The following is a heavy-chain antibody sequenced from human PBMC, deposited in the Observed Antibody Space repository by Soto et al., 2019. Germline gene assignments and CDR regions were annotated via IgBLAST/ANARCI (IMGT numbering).Heavy chain of an antibody. Sequence: GGSLRLSCKGSGYNFPSYWIGWVRQMPGKGLEWMGIIYPDDSDTRYRPSFQGQVTMSADKSISTAYLQWSSLKASDTAVYYCARLGSAGDYGAYWGQGTLVTVSS. CDR3: ARLGSAGDYGAY. J-gene: IGHJ4*02. D-gene: IGHD3-10*01. CDR2: IYPDDSDT. V-gene: IGHV5-51*01. CDR1: GYNFPSYW.